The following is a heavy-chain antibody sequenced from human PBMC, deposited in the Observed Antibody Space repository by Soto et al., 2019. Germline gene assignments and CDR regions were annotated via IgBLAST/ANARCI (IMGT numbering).Heavy chain of an antibody. J-gene: IGHJ4*02. D-gene: IGHD2-2*01. CDR3: AKPNLNCSSTSCYDY. CDR1: GFTFTSYA. CDR2: ITGSGGNT. V-gene: IGHV3-23*01. Sequence: VGSLRLSCAASGFTFTSYALSWVRQAPGRGLEWVSAITGSGGNTYYADSVKGRFTISRDNSKNTLYLQMGSLRAEDTAVYYCAKPNLNCSSTSCYDYWGQGTLVTVSS.